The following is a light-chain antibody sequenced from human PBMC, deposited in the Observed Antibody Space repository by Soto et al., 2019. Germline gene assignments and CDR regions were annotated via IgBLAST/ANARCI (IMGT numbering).Light chain of an antibody. CDR2: NND. J-gene: IGLJ3*02. V-gene: IGLV1-47*02. CDR3: AAWDDSLSGRV. Sequence: QSVLTQPPSASGTPGQRVTMSCSGSGSNIGPNYVYWFQQFPGTAPKLLIYNNDQRPSGVPDRFSGSKSGTSASLDISGLRSEDEADYYFAAWDDSLSGRVFGGGTKLTVL. CDR1: GSNIGPNY.